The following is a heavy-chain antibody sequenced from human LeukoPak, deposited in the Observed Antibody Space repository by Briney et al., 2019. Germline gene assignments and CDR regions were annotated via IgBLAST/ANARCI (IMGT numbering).Heavy chain of an antibody. J-gene: IGHJ4*02. CDR3: ARVYCSGGSCYFDY. D-gene: IGHD2-15*01. Sequence: SVKVSCKASGGTFSSYAISWVRQAPGQGLEWMGGIIPIFGTANYAQKFQGRVTITADESTSTAYMELSSLRSEDTAVYYCARVYCSGGSCYFDYWGQGTLVTVSS. V-gene: IGHV1-69*01. CDR1: GGTFSSYA. CDR2: IIPIFGTA.